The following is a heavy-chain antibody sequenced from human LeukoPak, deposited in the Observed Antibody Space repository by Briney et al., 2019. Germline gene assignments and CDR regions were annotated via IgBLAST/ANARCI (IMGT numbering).Heavy chain of an antibody. Sequence: TGGSLRLSCAASGFTFSSYAMHWVRQAPGKGLEWVAVISYDGSNKYYADSVKGQFTISRDNSKNTLYLQMNSLRAEDTAVYYCARAVALYHDAFDIWGQGTMVTVSS. CDR1: GFTFSSYA. CDR2: ISYDGSNK. V-gene: IGHV3-30-3*01. D-gene: IGHD2-2*01. CDR3: ARAVALYHDAFDI. J-gene: IGHJ3*02.